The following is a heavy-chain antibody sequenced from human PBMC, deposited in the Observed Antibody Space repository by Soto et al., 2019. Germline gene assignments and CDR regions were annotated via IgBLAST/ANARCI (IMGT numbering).Heavy chain of an antibody. CDR2: IYYSGST. V-gene: IGHV4-59*01. CDR1: GGSISSYY. Sequence: PSETLSLTCTVSGGSISSYYWTWIRQPPGKGLEWIGYIYYSGSTYYNPSLKSRVTISVDTSKNQFSLRLNSVTAADTAVYYCARRTVTTIYYYSMDVWGQGTTVTVSS. CDR3: ARRTVTTIYYYSMDV. D-gene: IGHD4-17*01. J-gene: IGHJ6*02.